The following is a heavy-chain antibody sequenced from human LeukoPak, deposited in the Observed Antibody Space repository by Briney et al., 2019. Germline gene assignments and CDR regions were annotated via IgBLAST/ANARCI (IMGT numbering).Heavy chain of an antibody. D-gene: IGHD6-13*01. V-gene: IGHV4-39*01. Sequence: SETLSLTCTVSGGSISGSSYYWGWIRQPPGKGLEWIGSIYYSGSTYYNPSLKSRVTISVDTSKNQFSLKLSSVTAADTAVYYCARRGSSWFRWGQGTLVTVSS. CDR1: GGSISGSSYY. J-gene: IGHJ4*02. CDR3: ARRGSSWFR. CDR2: IYYSGST.